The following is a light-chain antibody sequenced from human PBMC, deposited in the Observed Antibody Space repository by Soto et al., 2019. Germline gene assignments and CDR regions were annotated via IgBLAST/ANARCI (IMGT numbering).Light chain of an antibody. CDR3: QQRSNWPPT. J-gene: IGKJ4*01. Sequence: EIVLTQSPATLSLSPGDRATLSCRASQSVSSYLAWYQQKSGQAPRLLIFDASNRATGIPARFSGSGSGTDFTLTISSLEPEDFAVYYCQQRSNWPPTFGGGTKVEIK. CDR2: DAS. V-gene: IGKV3-11*01. CDR1: QSVSSY.